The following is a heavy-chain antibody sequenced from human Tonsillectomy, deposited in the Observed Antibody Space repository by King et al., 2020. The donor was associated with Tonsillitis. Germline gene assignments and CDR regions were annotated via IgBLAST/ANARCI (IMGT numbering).Heavy chain of an antibody. CDR2: IIDDGSRT. V-gene: IGHV3-74*01. D-gene: IGHD6-19*01. CDR1: GFTLSSYW. CDR3: ARDRGQWLVRGEFDY. J-gene: IGHJ4*02. Sequence: VQLVESGGGLVQPGGSLRVSCAASGFTLSSYWMHWVRQAPGKGLVWVSRIIDDGSRTTYADSVKGRFTISRDNAKNTLYLQMDSLRAEDTAVYYCARDRGQWLVRGEFDYWGQGTLVTVSS.